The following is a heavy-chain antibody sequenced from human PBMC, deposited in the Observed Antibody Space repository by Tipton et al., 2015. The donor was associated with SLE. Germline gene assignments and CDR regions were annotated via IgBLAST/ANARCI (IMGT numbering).Heavy chain of an antibody. V-gene: IGHV4-39*07. CDR2: INHSGST. CDR1: GVSISSSGYY. CDR3: ARDRVVIVPGAIYYMDV. J-gene: IGHJ6*03. Sequence: TLSLTCTVSGVSISSSGYYWWGWIRQPPGKGLEWIGEINHSGSTNYKPSLKSRVTISVDTSKNQFSLKLSSVTAADTAVYYCARDRVVIVPGAIYYMDVWGKGTTVTVSS. D-gene: IGHD2-2*01.